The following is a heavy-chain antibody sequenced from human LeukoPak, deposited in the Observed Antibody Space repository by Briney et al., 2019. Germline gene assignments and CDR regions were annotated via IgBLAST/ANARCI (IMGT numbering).Heavy chain of an antibody. Sequence: ASVKVSCKASGYTFTSYDINWVRQATGQGLEWMGWMNPNSGNTGYAQKFQGRVTITRNTSISTAYMELSSLRSEDTAVYYCARIWYSSGWSLDYWGQGILVTVSS. D-gene: IGHD6-19*01. CDR1: GYTFTSYD. CDR2: MNPNSGNT. J-gene: IGHJ4*02. CDR3: ARIWYSSGWSLDY. V-gene: IGHV1-8*03.